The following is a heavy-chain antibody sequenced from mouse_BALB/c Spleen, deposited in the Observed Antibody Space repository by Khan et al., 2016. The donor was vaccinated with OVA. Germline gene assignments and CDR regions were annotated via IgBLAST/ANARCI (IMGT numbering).Heavy chain of an antibody. CDR2: ISSSGST. CDR1: GYSITSDYA. V-gene: IGHV3-2*02. CDR3: ASDGSRYSDAMDY. J-gene: IGHJ4*01. Sequence: VQLQQSGPGLVKPSQSLSLTCTVTGYSITSDYAWNWIRQFPGNKLEWMGYISSSGSTNYNPALKSRISITRDTSKNQFFLQLNSVTTEDTATYCCASDGSRYSDAMDYWGQGTSVTVSS. D-gene: IGHD2-3*01.